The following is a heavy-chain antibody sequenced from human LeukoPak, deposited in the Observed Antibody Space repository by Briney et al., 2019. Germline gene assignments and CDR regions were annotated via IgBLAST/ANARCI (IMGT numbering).Heavy chain of an antibody. CDR3: VRAVASVVVPAATDY. CDR1: GYTFTSYG. Sequence: GASVKVSCKASGYTFTSYGISWVRQAPGQGLEWMGWISAYNGNTNYAQKLQGRVTMTTDTSTSTAYMELRSLRSDDTAVYYCVRAVASVVVPAATDYWGQGTLVTVSS. V-gene: IGHV1-18*01. J-gene: IGHJ4*02. D-gene: IGHD2-2*01. CDR2: ISAYNGNT.